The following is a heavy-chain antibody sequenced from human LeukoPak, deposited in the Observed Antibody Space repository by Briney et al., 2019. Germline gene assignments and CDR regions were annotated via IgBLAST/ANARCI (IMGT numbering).Heavy chain of an antibody. CDR2: ISSSSSYT. D-gene: IGHD6-19*01. CDR1: GFTFSDYY. Sequence: GGSLRLSCAASGFTFSDYYMSWIRQAPGKGLEWVSYISSSSSYTNYADSVKGRFTISRDNAKNTLYLQMNSLRAEDTAVYYCARGAQWLDPIDYWGQGTLVTVSS. V-gene: IGHV3-11*06. J-gene: IGHJ4*02. CDR3: ARGAQWLDPIDY.